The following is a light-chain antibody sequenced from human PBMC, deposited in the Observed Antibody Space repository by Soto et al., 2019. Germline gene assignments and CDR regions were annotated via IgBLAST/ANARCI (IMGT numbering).Light chain of an antibody. CDR2: GAS. J-gene: IGKJ4*01. CDR1: QSVSSSY. V-gene: IGKV3-20*01. CDR3: QQYGSSPLT. Sequence: EIVLTQSPGTLSLSPGERATLSCRASQSVSSSYLAWYQQKPGQAPRLLIYGASSRATGIPDRFSGSGSGTDFTLTISRLEPEDFAVYSCQQYGSSPLTFGMGTKVEIK.